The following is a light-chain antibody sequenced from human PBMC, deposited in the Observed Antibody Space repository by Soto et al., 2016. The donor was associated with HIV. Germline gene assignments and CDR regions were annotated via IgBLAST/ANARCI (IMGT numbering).Light chain of an antibody. CDR1: QDIKNS. Sequence: DIQMTQSPSSLSASVGDRVTITCRASQDIKNSLAWYQQKPGRTPGLLVYAASRLQGGVPSRFSGSGSRTDFALKISRVEAEDVGVYYCMQALQIPATFGQGTRLEIK. V-gene: IGKV1-NL1*01. CDR3: MQALQIPAT. J-gene: IGKJ5*01. CDR2: AAS.